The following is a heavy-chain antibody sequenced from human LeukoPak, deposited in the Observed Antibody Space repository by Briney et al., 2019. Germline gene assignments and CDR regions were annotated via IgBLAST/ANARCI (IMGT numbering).Heavy chain of an antibody. J-gene: IGHJ4*02. V-gene: IGHV3-23*01. D-gene: IGHD3-9*01. CDR1: GFTFSSYA. CDR3: AKDPAPQLRYFDWSTPYFDY. Sequence: GGSLRLSCAASGFTFSSYAMSWVRQAPGKGLEWVSAISGSGGSTYYADSAKGRFTISRDNSKNTLYLQMNSLRAEDTAVYYCAKDPAPQLRYFDWSTPYFDYWGQGTLVTVSS. CDR2: ISGSGGST.